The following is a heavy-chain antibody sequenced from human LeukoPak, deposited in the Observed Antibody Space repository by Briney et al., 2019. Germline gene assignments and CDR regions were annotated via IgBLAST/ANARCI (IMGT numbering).Heavy chain of an antibody. CDR1: GGSFSGYY. J-gene: IGHJ4*02. Sequence: SETLSLTCAVYGGSFSGYYWSWIRQPPGKGLEWIGEINHSGSTNYNPSLKSRVTISVDTSKNQFSLKLSSVTAADTAVYYCARGGGSSSSALDYWGQGTLVTVSS. CDR2: INHSGST. D-gene: IGHD6-6*01. V-gene: IGHV4-34*01. CDR3: ARGGGSSSSALDY.